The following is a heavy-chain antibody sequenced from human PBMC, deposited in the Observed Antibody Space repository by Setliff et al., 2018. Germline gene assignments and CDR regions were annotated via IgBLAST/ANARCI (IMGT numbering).Heavy chain of an antibody. CDR2: INHSAST. V-gene: IGHV4-34*01. J-gene: IGHJ4*02. CDR1: GGSFSDYY. Sequence: SETLSLTCAASGGSFSDYYWTWIRQPPGKGLEWIAEINHSASTNYNPSLKSRVTMSVDVSKSQFSLRLSSVTAADTAVYYCAGEVEQWLTPHFDYWGQGALVTVSS. D-gene: IGHD6-19*01. CDR3: AGEVEQWLTPHFDY.